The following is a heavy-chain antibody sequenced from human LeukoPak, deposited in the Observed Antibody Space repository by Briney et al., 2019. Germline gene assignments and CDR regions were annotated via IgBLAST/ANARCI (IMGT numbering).Heavy chain of an antibody. Sequence: ASVKVSCKASGYSFTGYYIHWVRQAPGQGLEWMGIINPSGGSTSYAQKFQGRVTMTRDTSTSTVYMELSSLRSEDTAVYYCARERGELPPDDVFDIGGKGKMFPVS. V-gene: IGHV1-46*01. CDR3: ARERGELPPDDVFDI. D-gene: IGHD1-7*01. J-gene: IGHJ3*02. CDR1: GYSFTGYY. CDR2: INPSGGST.